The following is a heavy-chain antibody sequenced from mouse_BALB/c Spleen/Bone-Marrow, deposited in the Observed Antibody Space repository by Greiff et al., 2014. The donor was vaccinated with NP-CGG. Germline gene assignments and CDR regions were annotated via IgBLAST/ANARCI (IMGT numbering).Heavy chain of an antibody. CDR1: GYAFSGSW. D-gene: IGHD1-1*01. J-gene: IGHJ4*01. CDR2: IYPGDGDT. Sequence: QVHVKQSGPELVKPGASVKISCTGSGYAFSGSWMNWVKQRPGQGLEWIGRIYPGDGDTNSNGRFKGKATLTADRSSNTAYMQLSSLTSVDSAVYFCARSAYYGSSYGAMDYWGQGTSVTVSS. CDR3: ARSAYYGSSYGAMDY. V-gene: IGHV1-82*01.